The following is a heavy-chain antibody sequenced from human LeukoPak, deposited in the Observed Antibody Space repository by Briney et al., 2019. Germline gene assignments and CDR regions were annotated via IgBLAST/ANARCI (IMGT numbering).Heavy chain of an antibody. V-gene: IGHV3-30-3*01. Sequence: PGRSLRLSCAASGFTFSSYAMHWVRRAPGKGLEWVAVISYDGSNKYYADSVKGRFTISRDNSKNTLYLQMNSLRAEDTAVYYCARDSGYSHGLTVLPGDYWGQGTLVTVSS. J-gene: IGHJ4*02. CDR2: ISYDGSNK. CDR1: GFTFSSYA. CDR3: ARDSGYSHGLTVLPGDY. D-gene: IGHD5-18*01.